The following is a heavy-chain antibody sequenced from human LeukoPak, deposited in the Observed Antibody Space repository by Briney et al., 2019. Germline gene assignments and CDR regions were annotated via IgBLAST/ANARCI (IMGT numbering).Heavy chain of an antibody. CDR3: ARDFYNWDYVG. CDR2: IYSSGST. D-gene: IGHD1-7*01. V-gene: IGHV3-53*01. J-gene: IGHJ4*02. Sequence: EWVSVIYSSGSTYYADSLKGRFTISRDNSKNTPYLQMDTLRAEDTAVYYCARDFYNWDYVGWGQGTLVTVSS.